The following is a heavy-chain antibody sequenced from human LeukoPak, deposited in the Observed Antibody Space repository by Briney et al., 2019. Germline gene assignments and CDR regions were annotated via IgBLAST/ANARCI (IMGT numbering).Heavy chain of an antibody. D-gene: IGHD3-22*01. J-gene: IGHJ4*02. CDR1: GFTFSGSA. V-gene: IGHV3-73*01. CDR3: TRPSFDSSVSGVVY. Sequence: PGGSLRLSCATSGFTFSGSAIHWVRQASGKGLEWVGRIRSKANNYATTDVASVRGRFAISRDDSKNTAYLQMNSLKTEDTAVYYCTRPSFDSSVSGVVYWGQGTLATVSS. CDR2: IRSKANNYAT.